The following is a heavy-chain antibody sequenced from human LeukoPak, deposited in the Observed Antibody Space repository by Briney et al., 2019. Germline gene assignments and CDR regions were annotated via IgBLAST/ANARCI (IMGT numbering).Heavy chain of an antibody. Sequence: ASVKVSCKASGYTFTGYYMHWVRQAPGQGLEWMGRINPNSGGTNYAQKFQGRVTITADESTSTAYMELSSLRSEDTAVYYCARDPPGDSSGYFQPYYYYGMDVWGQGTTVTVSS. V-gene: IGHV1-2*06. CDR3: ARDPPGDSSGYFQPYYYYGMDV. J-gene: IGHJ6*02. D-gene: IGHD3-22*01. CDR1: GYTFTGYY. CDR2: INPNSGGT.